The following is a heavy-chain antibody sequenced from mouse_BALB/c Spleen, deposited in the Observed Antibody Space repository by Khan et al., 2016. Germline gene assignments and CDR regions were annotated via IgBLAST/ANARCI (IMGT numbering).Heavy chain of an antibody. Sequence: QIQLVQSGPELKKPGATVKISCKASGYTFTHYGMNWVKQAPGKGLKWMGCINTYTGEPTYADVFKGRFAFSLATSASTAYLQINNLKNEDTATYCCAREPHAMDYWGQGTSVTVSS. V-gene: IGHV9-3-1*01. CDR3: AREPHAMDY. CDR1: GYTFTHYG. CDR2: INTYTGEP. J-gene: IGHJ4*01.